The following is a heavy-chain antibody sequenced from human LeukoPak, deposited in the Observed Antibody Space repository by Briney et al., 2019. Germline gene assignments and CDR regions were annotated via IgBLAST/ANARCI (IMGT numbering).Heavy chain of an antibody. D-gene: IGHD5-12*01. Sequence: GGSLRLSCAASGFTFSSYWMHWVRQAPGKGLVWVSRINTDGSSTSYADSVKGRFTISRDNSNNTLYLQMNSLRAEDTAVYYCAKDPQTWPRFPDYWGQGTLVTVSS. CDR3: AKDPQTWPRFPDY. J-gene: IGHJ4*02. CDR2: INTDGSST. CDR1: GFTFSSYW. V-gene: IGHV3-74*01.